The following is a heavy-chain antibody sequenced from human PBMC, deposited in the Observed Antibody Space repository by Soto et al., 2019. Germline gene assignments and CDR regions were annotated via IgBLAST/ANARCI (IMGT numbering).Heavy chain of an antibody. CDR2: IVVGSGNT. CDR3: AAGGSYDFWSGYSPRYYYYYMDV. V-gene: IGHV1-58*02. CDR1: GFTFTSSA. J-gene: IGHJ6*03. D-gene: IGHD3-3*01. Sequence: SVKVSCKASGFTFTSSAMQWVRQARGQRLEWIGWIVVGSGNTNYAQKFQERVTITRDMSRSTAYMELSSLRSEDTAVYYCAAGGSYDFWSGYSPRYYYYYMDVWGKGTTVTVSS.